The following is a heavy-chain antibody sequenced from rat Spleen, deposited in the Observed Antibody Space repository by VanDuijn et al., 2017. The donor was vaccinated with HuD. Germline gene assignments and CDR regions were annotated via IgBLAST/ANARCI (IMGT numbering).Heavy chain of an antibody. Sequence: EVQLVESGGGLVQPGRSLKLSCAASGFTFSDYGVAWVRQAPTKGLEWVATFSYGDSSGHSSTYYRDSVKGRFTFSRDNAESTLYLQMDSLRSEDTATYYCTTGRQLGYFDYWGQGVMVTVSS. V-gene: IGHV5-29*01. CDR1: GFTFSDYG. D-gene: IGHD5-1*01. CDR2: FSYGDSSGHSST. CDR3: TTGRQLGYFDY. J-gene: IGHJ2*01.